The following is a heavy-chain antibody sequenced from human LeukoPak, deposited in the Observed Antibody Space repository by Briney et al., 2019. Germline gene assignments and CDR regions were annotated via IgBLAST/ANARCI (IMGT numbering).Heavy chain of an antibody. CDR2: IYHRGST. Sequence: PSETLSLTCAVSGYSISSGYYWGWIRQPPGKGLEWIGSIYHRGSTYYNPSLKSRVTISVDMSKNQFSLRLSSMTAADTAVYCARASGMNIEDWGLGTLVTVSS. CDR3: ARASGMNIED. CDR1: GYSISSGYY. D-gene: IGHD3-10*01. V-gene: IGHV4-38-2*01. J-gene: IGHJ4*02.